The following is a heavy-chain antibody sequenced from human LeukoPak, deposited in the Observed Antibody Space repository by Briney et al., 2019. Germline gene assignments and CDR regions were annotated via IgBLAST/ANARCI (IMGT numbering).Heavy chain of an antibody. V-gene: IGHV3-21*01. Sequence: PGGSLRLSCAASGFTFSGYSMNWVRQAPGKGLEWVSSISSSSSYIYYADSVKGRFTISRDNAKNSLYLQMNSLRAEDTAVYYCARVSRYCSSTSCYTGDFDYWGQGTLVTVSS. D-gene: IGHD2-2*02. CDR3: ARVSRYCSSTSCYTGDFDY. CDR2: ISSSSSYI. CDR1: GFTFSGYS. J-gene: IGHJ4*02.